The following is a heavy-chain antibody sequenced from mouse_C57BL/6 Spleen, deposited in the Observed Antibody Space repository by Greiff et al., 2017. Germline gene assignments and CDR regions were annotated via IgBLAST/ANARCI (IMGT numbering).Heavy chain of an antibody. Sequence: QVQLQQPGAELVKPGASVKLSCKASGYTFTSYWMHWVKQRPGRGLEWIGRIDPNSGGTKYNEKFKSKATLTVDKPSSTAYMQLSSLTSEDSAVYYCARNGGQRYYGNYEFAYWGQGTLVTVSA. CDR2: IDPNSGGT. J-gene: IGHJ3*01. D-gene: IGHD2-1*01. V-gene: IGHV1-72*01. CDR3: ARNGGQRYYGNYEFAY. CDR1: GYTFTSYW.